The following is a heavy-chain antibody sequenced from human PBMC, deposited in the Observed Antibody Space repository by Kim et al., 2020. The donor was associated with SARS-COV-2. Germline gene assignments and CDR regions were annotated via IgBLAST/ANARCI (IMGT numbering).Heavy chain of an antibody. J-gene: IGHJ4*02. Sequence: GGSLRLSCAASGLTFSNAWMSWVRQAPGKGLEWVGRIKSKIDGGTTDYIAPVKGRFTISRDDSKNTLYLQMNSLKTEDTAVYYCTTKAPRGRSWYYWGQGTLVTVSS. V-gene: IGHV3-15*01. CDR2: IKSKIDGGTT. D-gene: IGHD1-26*01. CDR3: TTKAPRGRSWYY. CDR1: GLTFSNAW.